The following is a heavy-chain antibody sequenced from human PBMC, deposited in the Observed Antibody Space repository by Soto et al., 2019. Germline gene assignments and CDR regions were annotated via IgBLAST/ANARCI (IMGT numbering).Heavy chain of an antibody. CDR1: GFMFSSAW. Sequence: EVQVVESGGDLVEPGGSLRLSCVTSGFMFSSAWMSWVRQAPGKGLEWVARIKSTKDGGARDYAAPVNGRFSISRDDSKSTVYLQMNSLRVQLTALYCCVEGWYDFWGQRTLVTVSS. D-gene: IGHD2-15*01. CDR2: IKSTKDGGAR. V-gene: IGHV3-15*05. J-gene: IGHJ4*02. CDR3: VEGWYDF.